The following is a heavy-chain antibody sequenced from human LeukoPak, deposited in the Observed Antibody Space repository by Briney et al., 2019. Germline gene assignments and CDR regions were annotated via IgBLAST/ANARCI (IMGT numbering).Heavy chain of an antibody. J-gene: IGHJ5*02. CDR3: TRHSSSWAIPFDP. V-gene: IGHV3-73*01. D-gene: IGHD6-13*01. Sequence: GGSLRLSCAASGFTFSGSAMHWVRQASGKGLEWVGRIRSKANSYATAYAASVKGRFTIPRDDSKNTAYLQMNSLKTEDTAVYYCTRHSSSWAIPFDPWGQGTLVTVSS. CDR1: GFTFSGSA. CDR2: IRSKANSYAT.